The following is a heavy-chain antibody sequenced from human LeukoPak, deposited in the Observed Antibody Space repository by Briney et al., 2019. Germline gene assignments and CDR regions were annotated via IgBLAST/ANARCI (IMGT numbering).Heavy chain of an antibody. CDR3: ARDQRSCSGGSCYPGWFAP. CDR1: GYTFTRYA. J-gene: IGHJ5*02. Sequence: ASVKVSCKASGYTFTRYAINWVRQAPGQGLEWMGWISAYNGYTNYTQRLQGRVTMTTETSTSTAYMELSRLRSDDTAVYYCARDQRSCSGGSCYPGWFAPWGQGTLVTVSS. D-gene: IGHD2-15*01. CDR2: ISAYNGYT. V-gene: IGHV1-18*01.